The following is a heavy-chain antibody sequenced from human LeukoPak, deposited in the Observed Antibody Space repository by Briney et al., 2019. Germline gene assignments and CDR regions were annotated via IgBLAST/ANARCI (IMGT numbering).Heavy chain of an antibody. CDR2: IIPILGIA. D-gene: IGHD6-19*01. J-gene: IGHJ6*02. V-gene: IGHV1-69*04. CDR3: ARVPPPIAVAGTGYYYYGMDV. CDR1: GGTFSSYA. Sequence: GASVKVSCKASGGTFSSYAISWVRQAPGRGLEWMGRIIPILGIANYAQKFQGRVTITADKSTSTAYMELSSLRSEDTAVYYCARVPPPIAVAGTGYYYYGMDVWGQGTTVTVSS.